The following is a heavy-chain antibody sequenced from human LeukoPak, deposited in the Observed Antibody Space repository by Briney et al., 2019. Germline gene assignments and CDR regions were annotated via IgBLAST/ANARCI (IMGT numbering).Heavy chain of an antibody. J-gene: IGHJ4*02. D-gene: IGHD6-13*01. CDR3: ASGGTAGIKLDY. CDR2: IYSGGTT. Sequence: PGGSLRLSCAASGFTVSSNYMNWVRQAPGKGLEWVSIIYSGGTTYYADSVKGRFTIFRDNSKNTLFLQMNSLRADDTAVYYCASGGTAGIKLDYWGQGTLVTVSS. CDR1: GFTVSSNY. V-gene: IGHV3-53*01.